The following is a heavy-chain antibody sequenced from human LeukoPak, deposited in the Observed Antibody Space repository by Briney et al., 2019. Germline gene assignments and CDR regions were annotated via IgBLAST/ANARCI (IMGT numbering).Heavy chain of an antibody. CDR3: ATSNPSNFDP. CDR1: GGSISSSNW. V-gene: IGHV4-4*02. D-gene: IGHD3-3*02. CDR2: IYHSGST. J-gene: IGHJ5*02. Sequence: SETLSLTCAVSGGSISSSNWWSWVRQPPGKGLEWIGEIYHSGSTNYNPSLKSRVTISVDTSKNQFSLKLSSVTAADTAVYYCATSNPSNFDPWGQGTLVTVSS.